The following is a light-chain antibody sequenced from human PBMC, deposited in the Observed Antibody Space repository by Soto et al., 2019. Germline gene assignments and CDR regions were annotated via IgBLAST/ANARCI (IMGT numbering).Light chain of an antibody. CDR2: KAS. CDR3: QHYNSYLYT. V-gene: IGKV1-5*03. CDR1: QTISSW. Sequence: DIEMTQSPSTLSGSVGDRVTITGRASQTISSWLAWYQQKPGKAPKLLIYKASTLKSGVPSRFSGSGSGTEFTLTISSLQPDDFATYYCQHYNSYLYTFGQGTMVDIK. J-gene: IGKJ2*01.